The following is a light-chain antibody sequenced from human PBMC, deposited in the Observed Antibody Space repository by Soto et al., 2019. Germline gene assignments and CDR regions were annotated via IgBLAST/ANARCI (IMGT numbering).Light chain of an antibody. Sequence: SYELTQPPSVSVAPGQTARITCGGNNIGSKSVHWYQQKPGQAPVLVVYDDSDRPSGIPGRFSGSNSGNTATLTISRVEAGDEADYYCQVWDSSSDHPNYVFGTGTKLTVL. CDR1: NIGSKS. CDR2: DDS. V-gene: IGLV3-21*02. J-gene: IGLJ1*01. CDR3: QVWDSSSDHPNYV.